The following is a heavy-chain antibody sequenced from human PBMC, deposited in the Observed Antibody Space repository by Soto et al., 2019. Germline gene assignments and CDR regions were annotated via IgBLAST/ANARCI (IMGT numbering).Heavy chain of an antibody. V-gene: IGHV1-46*03. Sequence: QVQLMQCGAEVKQPGASVKVSCKASGYTFTNYYMHWVRQVPGQGLEWMGIINPSGGGPAHAQNFRGRLTTTSDTSTTTIYMELNSLRSEDTAVYFCARSDIGGDGALDVWGQGTMVTVSS. D-gene: IGHD3-16*01. J-gene: IGHJ3*01. CDR3: ARSDIGGDGALDV. CDR2: INPSGGGP. CDR1: GYTFTNYY.